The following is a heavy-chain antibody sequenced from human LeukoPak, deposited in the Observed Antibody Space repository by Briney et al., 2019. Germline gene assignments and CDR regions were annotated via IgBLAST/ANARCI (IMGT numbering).Heavy chain of an antibody. CDR3: ARDGRPGVSSYWYFDL. CDR1: GGSISSYY. D-gene: IGHD5/OR15-5a*01. CDR2: IYYSGST. J-gene: IGHJ2*01. V-gene: IGHV4-59*01. Sequence: SETLSLTCTVSGGSISSYYWSWIRQPPGKGLEWIGYIYYSGSTNYNPSLKSRVTISVDTSMNQFSLKLSSVTAADTAVYYCARDGRPGVSSYWYFDLWGRGTLVTVSS.